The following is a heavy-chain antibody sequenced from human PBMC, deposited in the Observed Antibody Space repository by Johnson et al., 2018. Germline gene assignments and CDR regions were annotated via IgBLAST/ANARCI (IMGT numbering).Heavy chain of an antibody. J-gene: IGHJ3*02. CDR1: GFTFSGYG. CDR3: AKDRSVRYSSRWSDAFDI. D-gene: IGHD6-13*01. Sequence: VQLVETGGGVVQPGRSLRLSCAASGFTFSGYGMYWARLAPGKGLEWVAYISYDGRNKNYADAVKGRFAISRDNSKNTLYVQMDRRRAEDTAVYYCAKDRSVRYSSRWSDAFDIWGPGTMVTVSS. CDR2: ISYDGRNK. V-gene: IGHV3-30*18.